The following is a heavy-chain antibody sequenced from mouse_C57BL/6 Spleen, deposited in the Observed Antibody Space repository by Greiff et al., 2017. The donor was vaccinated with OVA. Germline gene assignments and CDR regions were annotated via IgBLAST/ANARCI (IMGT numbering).Heavy chain of an antibody. CDR3: TRGSYDYEVAY. CDR1: GYTFTDYE. D-gene: IGHD2-4*01. V-gene: IGHV1-15*01. CDR2: IDPETGGT. J-gene: IGHJ3*01. Sequence: QVQLQQSGAELVRPGASVTLSCKASGYTFTDYEMHWVKQTPVHGLEWIGAIDPETGGTAYNQKFKGKAILTADKSSSTAYMELRSLTSEDSAVDYCTRGSYDYEVAYWGQGTLVTVSA.